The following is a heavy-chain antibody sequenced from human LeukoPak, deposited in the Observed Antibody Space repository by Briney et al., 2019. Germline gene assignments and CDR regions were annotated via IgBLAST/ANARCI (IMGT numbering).Heavy chain of an antibody. CDR2: ISTYNGNT. D-gene: IGHD3-9*01. Sequence: ASVKVSCKTSGYTFTNFGINWVRQAPGQGLEWMGWISTYNGNTNFAQNLQGRVTMTTDTSTSTAYMELRSLRSDDTAVYYCARLYYDILTGYYSFDYWGQGTLVTVSS. CDR3: ARLYYDILTGYYSFDY. CDR1: GYTFTNFG. V-gene: IGHV1-18*01. J-gene: IGHJ4*02.